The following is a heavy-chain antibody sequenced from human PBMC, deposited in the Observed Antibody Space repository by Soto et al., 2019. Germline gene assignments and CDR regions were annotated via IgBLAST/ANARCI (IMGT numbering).Heavy chain of an antibody. D-gene: IGHD6-19*01. J-gene: IGHJ5*02. Sequence: GSGPTLVNPTQTLTLTCIFSGFSLRTSGVGVGWIRQPPGKALERLGFIYWNDDKRYSPSLKSRLTITKDTSKNQVVLTMTNMDPVDTATYYCAKSGSSGWYGWFDPWGQGTLVTVSS. CDR1: GFSLRTSGVG. CDR2: IYWNDDK. V-gene: IGHV2-5*01. CDR3: AKSGSSGWYGWFDP.